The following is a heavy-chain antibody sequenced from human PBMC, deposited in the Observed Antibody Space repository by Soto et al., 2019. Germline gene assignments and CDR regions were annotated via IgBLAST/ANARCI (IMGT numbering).Heavy chain of an antibody. CDR3: ARGIRKYYYDSSGSNWFDP. J-gene: IGHJ5*02. CDR1: GGSFSGYY. Sequence: SETLSLTCAVYGGSFSGYYWSWIRQPPGKGLEWIGEINHSGSTNYNPSLKSRVTISVDTSKNQFSLKLSSVTAADTAVYYCARGIRKYYYDSSGSNWFDPWGQGTLVTVS. D-gene: IGHD3-22*01. CDR2: INHSGST. V-gene: IGHV4-34*01.